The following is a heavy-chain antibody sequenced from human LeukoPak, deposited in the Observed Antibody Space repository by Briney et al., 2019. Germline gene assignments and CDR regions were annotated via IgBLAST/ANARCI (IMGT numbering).Heavy chain of an antibody. J-gene: IGHJ4*02. CDR1: GFTFSSYG. CDR2: IWYDGSNK. D-gene: IGHD6-19*01. CDR3: ARGSHSRGWDFDY. Sequence: GGSLRLSCAASGFTFSSYGMHWVRQAPGKGLEWVAVIWYDGSNKYYADSVKGRFTISRDNSKNTLYLQMNSLRAEDTAVYYCARGSHSRGWDFDYWGQGTLVTVSS. V-gene: IGHV3-33*01.